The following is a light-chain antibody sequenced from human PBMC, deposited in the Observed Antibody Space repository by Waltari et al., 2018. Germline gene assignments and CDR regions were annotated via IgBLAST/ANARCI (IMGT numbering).Light chain of an antibody. CDR2: DDN. CDR3: QSFDRSSVV. J-gene: IGLJ2*01. CDR1: SGNIARTH. Sequence: NFVLNQPHSVSESPGKTVTISCPGSSGNIARTHVQWFQQRPGSAPTTVIYDDNQRPSGVPDRFSGSIDRSSNSASLTISGLTTEDEADYYCQSFDRSSVVFGGGTKLTVL. V-gene: IGLV6-57*02.